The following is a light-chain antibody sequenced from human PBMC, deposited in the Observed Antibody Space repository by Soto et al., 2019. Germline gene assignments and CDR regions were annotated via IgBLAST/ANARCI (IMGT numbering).Light chain of an antibody. CDR1: QSVSSN. CDR2: GAS. Sequence: EIVMTQSPATLSVSPGERATLSCRASQSVSSNLAWYQQKPGQAPRLLIYGASTRATGIPARFSGSGSGTEFTLTISSLQSEDFAVYYGQQFNNWPPVWTFGQGTKVEIK. J-gene: IGKJ1*01. V-gene: IGKV3-15*01. CDR3: QQFNNWPPVWT.